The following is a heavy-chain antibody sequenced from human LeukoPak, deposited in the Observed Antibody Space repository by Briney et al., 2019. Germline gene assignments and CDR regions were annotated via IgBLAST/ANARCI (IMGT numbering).Heavy chain of an antibody. CDR3: AKDLSGWKGYFDY. CDR1: GFTFSSYW. Sequence: GGSLRLSCAASGFTFSSYWMHWVRQAPGKGLVWVARINSDGSSTSYADYVKGRFTISRDNAKNTLYLQMNSLRAEDTAVYYCAKDLSGWKGYFDYWGQGTLVTVSS. V-gene: IGHV3-74*01. J-gene: IGHJ4*02. CDR2: INSDGSST. D-gene: IGHD6-19*01.